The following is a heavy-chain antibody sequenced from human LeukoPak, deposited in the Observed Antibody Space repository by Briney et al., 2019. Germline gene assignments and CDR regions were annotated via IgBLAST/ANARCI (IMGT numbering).Heavy chain of an antibody. Sequence: GRSLRLSCAASGFTFSSYAMHWVRQAPGKGLEWVAVISYDGSNKYYADSVKGRFTISRDNSKNTLYLQMNSLRAEDTAVYYCARDIAAAGIYRSNGFDPWGRGTLVTVSS. V-gene: IGHV3-30*04. CDR1: GFTFSSYA. CDR2: ISYDGSNK. J-gene: IGHJ5*02. CDR3: ARDIAAAGIYRSNGFDP. D-gene: IGHD6-13*01.